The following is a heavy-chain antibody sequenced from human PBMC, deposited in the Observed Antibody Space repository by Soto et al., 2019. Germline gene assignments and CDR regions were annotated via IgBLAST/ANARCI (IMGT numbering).Heavy chain of an antibody. CDR1: GYTFTSYG. D-gene: IGHD3-3*01. Sequence: QVQLVQSGAEVKKPGASVKVSCKASGYTFTSYGISWVRQAPGQGLEWMGWISAYNGNTNYAQKLQGRVTMTTDTFTSTAYMELGSLRSDDTAVYYCAGDPSVGFLEWLLYDYWGQGTLVTVSS. V-gene: IGHV1-18*01. CDR2: ISAYNGNT. CDR3: AGDPSVGFLEWLLYDY. J-gene: IGHJ4*02.